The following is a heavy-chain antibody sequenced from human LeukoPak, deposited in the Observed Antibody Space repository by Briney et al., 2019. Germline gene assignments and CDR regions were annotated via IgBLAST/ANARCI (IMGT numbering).Heavy chain of an antibody. J-gene: IGHJ4*01. CDR3: TKDREPDSGFDFDY. CDR2: VWPKNDKT. Sequence: GGSLRLSCVASGFTFSGYSMGWVRQAPGRGLEWVSFVWPKNDKTYYADSVRGRFTISRDNSKNTLYLQKDSLRAEDTAIYYCTKDREPDSGFDFDYWGQGTVVTVSS. D-gene: IGHD5-12*01. CDR1: GFTFSGYS. V-gene: IGHV3-23*01.